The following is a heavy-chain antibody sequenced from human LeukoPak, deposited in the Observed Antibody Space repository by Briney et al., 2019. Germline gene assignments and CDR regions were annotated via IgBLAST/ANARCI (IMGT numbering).Heavy chain of an antibody. CDR1: GGSISSHS. Sequence: PSETLSLTCTVSGGSISSHSWTWIRQPPGKGLAWIEFFYYSGSTKYSPPLKRRVSISVDTSKNQFSLKLSSVTAADTAVYYCAIRHSSGWYFDYWGQGTLVTVSS. J-gene: IGHJ4*02. V-gene: IGHV4-59*11. CDR2: FYYSGST. CDR3: AIRHSSGWYFDY. D-gene: IGHD6-19*01.